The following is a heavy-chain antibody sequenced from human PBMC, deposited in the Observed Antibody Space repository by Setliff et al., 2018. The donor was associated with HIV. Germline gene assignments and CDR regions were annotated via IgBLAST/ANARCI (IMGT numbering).Heavy chain of an antibody. Sequence: SVKVSCKPSGDTLSSYAITWVRQAPGQGLEWMGRIIPIFGTADYAQKFQGRVTLTADESTSIAYMELNSLRSEDTAVYYCARGRASGSAMASFDSWGQGILVTVSS. CDR3: ARGRASGSAMASFDS. V-gene: IGHV1-69*13. CDR2: IIPIFGTA. CDR1: GDTLSSYA. J-gene: IGHJ4*02. D-gene: IGHD2-2*01.